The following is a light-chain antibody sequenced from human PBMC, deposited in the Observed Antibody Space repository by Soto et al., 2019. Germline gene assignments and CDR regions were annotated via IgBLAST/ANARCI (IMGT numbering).Light chain of an antibody. J-gene: IGKJ1*01. CDR1: QDISHY. CDR2: DAS. Sequence: DIQMTQSPSSLSASVGDTVTITCQASQDISHYLNWYQQKPGKALKLLIYDASNLHPGVPSRFRGSGSGTEFTLTISSLQSEDFAVYYCQQYYTWPRTFGQGTRVEIK. CDR3: QQYYTWPRT. V-gene: IGKV1-33*01.